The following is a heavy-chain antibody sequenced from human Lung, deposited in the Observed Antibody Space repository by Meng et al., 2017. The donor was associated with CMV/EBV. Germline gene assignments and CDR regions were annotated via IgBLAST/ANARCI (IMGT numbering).Heavy chain of an antibody. Sequence: XXVSCKASDYSLTSYGISWGRQDPGQGREWMGWINTYKGNTNYAQKFQGRVTMTAETYTSKAYIEVMSLRFDDTAIYYCARSSTIYPFDVWGLGTGVTVSS. CDR1: DYSLTSYG. V-gene: IGHV1-18*01. J-gene: IGHJ6*02. D-gene: IGHD2-2*01. CDR3: ARSSTIYPFDV. CDR2: INTYKGNT.